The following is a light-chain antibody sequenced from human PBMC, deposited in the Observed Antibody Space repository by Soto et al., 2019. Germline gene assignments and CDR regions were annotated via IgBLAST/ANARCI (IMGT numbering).Light chain of an antibody. CDR2: KAS. V-gene: IGKV1-5*03. Sequence: DIQMTQSPSTLSASVGDRVTITCRASQSISGWLAWYQQKPGKAPKLLIYKASALESGVPSRFSGSGSGTEFTLTISSLQSDDFAGYYCLQYDSYSWTFGQGTKVEIK. CDR3: LQYDSYSWT. J-gene: IGKJ1*01. CDR1: QSISGW.